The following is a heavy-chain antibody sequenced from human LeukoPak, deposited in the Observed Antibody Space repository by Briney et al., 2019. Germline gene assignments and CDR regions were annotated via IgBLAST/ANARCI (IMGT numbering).Heavy chain of an antibody. Sequence: ASVKVSCKASGYTFTSYGISWVRQAPGQGLEWMGWISAYNGNTNYAQKLQGRVTMTTDTSTSTAYMELRSLRSDDTAVCYCARGKSGSYFGWFDPWGQGTLVTVSS. J-gene: IGHJ5*02. D-gene: IGHD1-26*01. V-gene: IGHV1-18*01. CDR2: ISAYNGNT. CDR1: GYTFTSYG. CDR3: ARGKSGSYFGWFDP.